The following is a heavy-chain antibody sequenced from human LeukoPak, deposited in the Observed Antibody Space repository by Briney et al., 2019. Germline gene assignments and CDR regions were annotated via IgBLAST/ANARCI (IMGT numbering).Heavy chain of an antibody. CDR2: ISAYNGNT. J-gene: IGHJ6*03. D-gene: IGHD6-6*01. CDR3: ARQTYSSSDRNYYYYMDV. CDR1: GYTFTSYG. V-gene: IGHV1-18*01. Sequence: ASVKVSCKASGYTFTSYGIGWVRQAPGQGLEWMGWISAYNGNTNYAQKLQGRVTMTTDTSTSTAYMELRSLRSDDTAVYYCARQTYSSSDRNYYYYMDVWGKGTTVTVSS.